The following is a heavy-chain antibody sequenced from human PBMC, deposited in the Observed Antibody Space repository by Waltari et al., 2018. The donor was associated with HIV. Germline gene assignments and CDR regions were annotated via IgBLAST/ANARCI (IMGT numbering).Heavy chain of an antibody. J-gene: IGHJ5*02. V-gene: IGHV4-39*01. CDR2: IYYSGST. Sequence: QLQLQESGPGLVKPSEPLSLTCTVSGGPISSSSYYWGWIRQPPGKGLEWIGSIYYSGSTYYNPSLKSRVTISVDTSKNQFSLKLSSVTAADTAVYYCARSLPGSSRRWFDPWGQGTLVTVSS. D-gene: IGHD6-19*01. CDR3: ARSLPGSSRRWFDP. CDR1: GGPISSSSYY.